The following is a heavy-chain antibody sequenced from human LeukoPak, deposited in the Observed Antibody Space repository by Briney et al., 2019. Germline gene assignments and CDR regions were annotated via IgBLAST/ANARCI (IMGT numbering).Heavy chain of an antibody. CDR1: GFIFNAHS. CDR2: ISGSGSSI. Sequence: PGGSLRLSCAASGFIFNAHSINWVRQAPGKGLEWASYISGSGSSIDYADSVGGRFTIYRDSAKNSVYLQMNSLRAEDTAVYYCARDPYSSGWYGNENYYWFDPWGQGTLVTVSS. D-gene: IGHD6-19*01. V-gene: IGHV3-48*01. J-gene: IGHJ5*02. CDR3: ARDPYSSGWYGNENYYWFDP.